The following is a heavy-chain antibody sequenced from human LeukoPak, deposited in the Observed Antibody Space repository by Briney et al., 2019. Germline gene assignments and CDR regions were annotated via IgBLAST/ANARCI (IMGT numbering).Heavy chain of an antibody. D-gene: IGHD2-2*01. CDR3: AKDQPAAYFDY. CDR1: GFTFSSYA. Sequence: GGSLRLSCAASGFTFSSYAISWVRQAPGKGLEWVSAISGSGGSTYYADSVKGRFTISRDNSKNTLSLQMISLRAEDTAVYYCAKDQPAAYFDYWGQGTLVTVSS. V-gene: IGHV3-23*01. J-gene: IGHJ4*02. CDR2: ISGSGGST.